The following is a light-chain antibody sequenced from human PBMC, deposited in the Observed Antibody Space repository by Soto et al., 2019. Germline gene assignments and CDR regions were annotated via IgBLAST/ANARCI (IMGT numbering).Light chain of an antibody. CDR1: QSITRY. J-gene: IGKJ1*01. V-gene: IGKV1-39*01. CDR2: ASS. CDR3: QQSYSTPRT. Sequence: DIQLTQSPSSLSASVGDSVTITCRASQSITRYTNWYPQNPGKSPKLLIYASSSFQSVVPTSFSGSGSGTDFTLTISSLQPEDFATYYCQQSYSTPRTFAQGTKVDIK.